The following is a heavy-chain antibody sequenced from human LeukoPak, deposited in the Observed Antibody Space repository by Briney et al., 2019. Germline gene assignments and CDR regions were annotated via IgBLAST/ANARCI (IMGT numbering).Heavy chain of an antibody. J-gene: IGHJ4*02. D-gene: IGHD3-22*01. V-gene: IGHV3-66*01. CDR2: IYSGGNT. CDR1: GFTVSSNY. Sequence: SGGSLRLSCAASGFTVSSNYMNWVRQAPGKGLEWVSVIYSGGNTYHADSVKGRFTIPRDSSKNTVYLQMNSLRAEDTAVYYCARAPLSPYHYDPQRPKGYFDYWGQGTLVTVSS. CDR3: ARAPLSPYHYDPQRPKGYFDY.